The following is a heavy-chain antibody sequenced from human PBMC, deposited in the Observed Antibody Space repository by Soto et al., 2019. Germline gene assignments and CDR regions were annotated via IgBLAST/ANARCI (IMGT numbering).Heavy chain of an antibody. CDR1: GGSISSSSYY. CDR2: IYYSGST. J-gene: IGHJ4*02. Sequence: QLQLQESGPGLVKPSETLSLTCTVSGGSISSSSYYWGWIRQPPGKGLEWIGSIYYSGSTYYNPSRKSRVTISLDTSKNHLSLKLRSVTAADTAVYYCASWSGYSYGYGYWGQGTLVTVSS. D-gene: IGHD5-18*01. CDR3: ASWSGYSYGYGY. V-gene: IGHV4-39*02.